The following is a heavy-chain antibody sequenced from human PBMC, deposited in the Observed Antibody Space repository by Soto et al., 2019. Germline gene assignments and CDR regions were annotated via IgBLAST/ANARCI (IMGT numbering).Heavy chain of an antibody. CDR3: TRPHDYIWGSYRTIQSYGMDV. D-gene: IGHD3-16*02. CDR1: GYTFTSFD. CDR2: MNTNSGNT. Sequence: QVQLVQSGAEVKRSGASVKVSCKPSGYTFTSFDINWVRQATGQRLEWMGWMNTNSGNTDFAQKFQGRVSMTRDTSISTAYMELSNLRSEDTAVYYCTRPHDYIWGSYRTIQSYGMDVWGQGTTVTVSS. V-gene: IGHV1-8*01. J-gene: IGHJ6*02.